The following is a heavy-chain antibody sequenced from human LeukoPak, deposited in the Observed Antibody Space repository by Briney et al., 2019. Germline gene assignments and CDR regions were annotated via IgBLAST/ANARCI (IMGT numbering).Heavy chain of an antibody. D-gene: IGHD3-3*01. Sequence: ASVKVSCKVSGYTLTELSMHWVRQAPGKGLEWMGGFDPEDGETIYAQKFQGRVTMTEDTSTDTAYMELSSLRSEDTAVYYCATCHEGNYDFWSGYPSPGAFDIWGQGTMVTVSS. V-gene: IGHV1-24*01. CDR3: ATCHEGNYDFWSGYPSPGAFDI. J-gene: IGHJ3*02. CDR2: FDPEDGET. CDR1: GYTLTELS.